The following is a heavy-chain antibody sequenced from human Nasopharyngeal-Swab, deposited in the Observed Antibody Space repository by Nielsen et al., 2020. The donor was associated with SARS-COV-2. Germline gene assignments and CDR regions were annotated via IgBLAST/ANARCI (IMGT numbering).Heavy chain of an antibody. Sequence: SETLSLTCTVSGGSISSSSYYWGWIRQPPGKGLEWIGSIYYSGSTYYNPSLKNRVTISVDTSKNQFSLKLTSVTAADTAVYYCARHVGTAMSLVYSFDYWGQGTLVTVSS. CDR2: IYYSGST. CDR1: GGSISSSSYY. V-gene: IGHV4-39*01. J-gene: IGHJ4*02. CDR3: ARHVGTAMSLVYSFDY. D-gene: IGHD5-18*01.